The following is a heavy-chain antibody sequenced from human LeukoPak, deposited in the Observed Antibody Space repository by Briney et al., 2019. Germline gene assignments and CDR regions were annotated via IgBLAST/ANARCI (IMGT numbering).Heavy chain of an antibody. D-gene: IGHD5-12*01. CDR1: GFTFSSYE. CDR3: ARVARYSGYDPLDY. V-gene: IGHV3-48*03. CDR2: ISSSGSTI. J-gene: IGHJ4*02. Sequence: GGSLRLSCAASGFTFSSYEMNWVRQAPGKGLEWVSYISSSGSTIYYADSVKGRFTISRDNAKNSLYLQMNSLRAEDTAVYYRARVARYSGYDPLDYWGQGTLVTVSS.